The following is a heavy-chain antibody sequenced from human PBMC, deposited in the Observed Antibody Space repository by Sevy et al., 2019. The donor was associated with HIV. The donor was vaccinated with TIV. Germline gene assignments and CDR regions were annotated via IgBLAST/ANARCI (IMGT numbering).Heavy chain of an antibody. CDR2: INTYDGNT. V-gene: IGHV1-18*01. J-gene: IGHJ4*02. CDR1: GYTFSSYG. Sequence: ASVKVSCKASGYTFSSYGISWVRQAPGQGLEWMGWINTYDGNTKYAQKVQVRVALTTDTSTGTAYMEVGSLRSDDTAVYYCAKGAHPQRSNSWYDYWGQGTLVTVSS. CDR3: AKGAHPQRSNSWYDY. D-gene: IGHD6-13*01.